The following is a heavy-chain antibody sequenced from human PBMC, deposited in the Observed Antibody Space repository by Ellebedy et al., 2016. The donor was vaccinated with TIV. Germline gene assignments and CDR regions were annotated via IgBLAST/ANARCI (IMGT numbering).Heavy chain of an antibody. D-gene: IGHD4-17*01. J-gene: IGHJ4*02. CDR2: IKSKTDGGTT. Sequence: GGSLRLSXAASGFTFSNAWMNWVRQAPGKGLEWVGRIKSKTDGGTTDYAAPAKGRFTISRDDSKNTLYLQMNSLKTEDTAVYYCTTDSSDYEFDYWGQGTLVTVSS. CDR3: TTDSSDYEFDY. V-gene: IGHV3-15*07. CDR1: GFTFSNAW.